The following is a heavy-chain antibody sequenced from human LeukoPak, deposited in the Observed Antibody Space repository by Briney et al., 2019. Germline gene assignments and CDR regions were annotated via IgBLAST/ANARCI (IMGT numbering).Heavy chain of an antibody. CDR2: IYYTGTT. CDR3: ARDFDGDYGAR. V-gene: IGHV4-59*01. CDR1: GDSMTGYY. J-gene: IGHJ4*02. Sequence: SETLSLTCSVSGDSMTGYYWSWIRQPPGKGLEWIGYIYYTGTTNYNPSLKSRVTISVHTSKNQFSLTLTSVTAADTAVYFCARDFDGDYGARWGQGILVSVSP. D-gene: IGHD4-17*01.